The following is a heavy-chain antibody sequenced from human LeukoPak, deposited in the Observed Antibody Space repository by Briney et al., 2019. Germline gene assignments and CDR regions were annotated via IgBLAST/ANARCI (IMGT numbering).Heavy chain of an antibody. D-gene: IGHD3-10*01. CDR3: AKDLGRVRGVPYFDY. J-gene: IGHJ4*02. CDR1: GFTFSSYA. CDR2: ISGSGRST. Sequence: GGSLRLSCAASGFTFSSYAMSWVRQAPGKGLEWVSAISGSGRSTYYADSVKGRFTISRDNSKNTLYLQMNSLRAEDTAVYYCAKDLGRVRGVPYFDYWGQGTLVSVSS. V-gene: IGHV3-23*01.